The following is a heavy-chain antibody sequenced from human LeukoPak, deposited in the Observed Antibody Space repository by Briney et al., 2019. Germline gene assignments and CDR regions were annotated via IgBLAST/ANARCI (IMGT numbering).Heavy chain of an antibody. CDR2: VDPQNGET. Sequence: ASVKLSRKASGYIFTDYYIHWVQQAPGKGLEWMGRVDPQNGETVYAENFQGRVTMTADTSTDTAYMDLTSLRSEDTAVYYCATDDYGDYWARFWGQGSLVTVSS. CDR1: GYIFTDYY. D-gene: IGHD4-17*01. CDR3: ATDDYGDYWARF. J-gene: IGHJ4*02. V-gene: IGHV1-69-2*01.